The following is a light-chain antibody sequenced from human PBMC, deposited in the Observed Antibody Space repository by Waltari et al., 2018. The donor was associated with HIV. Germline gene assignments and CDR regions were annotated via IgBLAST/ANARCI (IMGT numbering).Light chain of an antibody. V-gene: IGLV6-57*03. Sequence: NFMLTQPHSVSGSPGKTVTISCTRSSGSIAANYVQCYQQRPGSAPTTVIYEDNQRPSGVPDRFSGSIDSSSNSASLIISGLKTEDEADYYCQSSDSSNWVFGGGTKVTVL. J-gene: IGLJ3*02. CDR3: QSSDSSNWV. CDR2: EDN. CDR1: SGSIAANY.